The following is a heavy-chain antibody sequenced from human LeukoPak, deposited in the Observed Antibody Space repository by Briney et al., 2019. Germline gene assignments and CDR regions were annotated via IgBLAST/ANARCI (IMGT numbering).Heavy chain of an antibody. J-gene: IGHJ6*02. D-gene: IGHD3-10*01. CDR3: AKVVTMVRGVTIPAYYYGMDV. V-gene: IGHV3-9*01. Sequence: GGSLRLSCADSGFTFDDYAMHWVRQAPGKGLEWVSGISWNSGSIGYADSVKGRFTISRDNAKNSLYLQMNSLRAEDTALYYCAKVVTMVRGVTIPAYYYGMDVWGQGTTVTVSS. CDR1: GFTFDDYA. CDR2: ISWNSGSI.